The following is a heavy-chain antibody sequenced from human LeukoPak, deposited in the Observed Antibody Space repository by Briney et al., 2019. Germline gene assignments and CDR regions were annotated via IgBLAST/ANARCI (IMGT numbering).Heavy chain of an antibody. CDR1: GDSVSSNSAA. V-gene: IGHV6-1*01. D-gene: IGHD6-6*01. Sequence: SQTLSLTCAISGDSVSSNSAAWNWIRQSPSRGLEWLGRTYYRSKWYNDYAVSVKSRITINPDTSKNQFSLQLNSVTPEDTAVYYCARGGSTYSSSGTDYYYYGMDVWGQGTTVTVSS. J-gene: IGHJ6*02. CDR2: TYYRSKWYN. CDR3: ARGGSTYSSSGTDYYYYGMDV.